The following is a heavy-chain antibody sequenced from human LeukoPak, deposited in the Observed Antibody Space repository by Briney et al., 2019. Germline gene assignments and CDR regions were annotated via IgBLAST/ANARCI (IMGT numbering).Heavy chain of an antibody. CDR3: ATLTGTNTFDY. CDR1: GGSIISSSYY. D-gene: IGHD1-14*01. Sequence: PSETLSLTCTVSGGSIISSSYYWGWIRQPPGKGLEWIGSIYYSGSTYYNPSLKSRVTISVDTSKNQFSLKLSSVTAADTAVYYCATLTGTNTFDYWGQGTLVTVSS. V-gene: IGHV4-39*01. J-gene: IGHJ4*02. CDR2: IYYSGST.